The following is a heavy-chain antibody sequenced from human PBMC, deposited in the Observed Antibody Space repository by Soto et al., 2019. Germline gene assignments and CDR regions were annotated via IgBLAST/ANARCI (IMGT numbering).Heavy chain of an antibody. CDR2: ISGSGGST. Sequence: PGGSLRLSCAASGFTFSSYAMSWVRQAPGKGLEWVSAISGSGGSTYYADSVKGWFTISRDNSKNTLYLLMNSLRAEYTAVYYRAYDFTRSGARGYYYYGMDAWGQGTTVTVSS. V-gene: IGHV3-23*01. CDR3: AYDFTRSGARGYYYYGMDA. CDR1: GFTFSSYA. J-gene: IGHJ6*02. D-gene: IGHD2-15*01.